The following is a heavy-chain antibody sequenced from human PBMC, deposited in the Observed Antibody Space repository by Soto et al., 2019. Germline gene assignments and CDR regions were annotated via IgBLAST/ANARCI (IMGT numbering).Heavy chain of an antibody. V-gene: IGHV1-2*04. CDR1: GYTFTGYY. CDR2: INPNSGGT. D-gene: IGHD6-13*01. J-gene: IGHJ6*03. Sequence: ASVKVSCKASGYTFTGYYMHWVRQAPGQGLEWMGWINPNSGGTNYAQKFQGWVTMTRDTSISTAYMELSRLRSDDTAVYYCARGTAAAGYYYYYMDVWGKGTTVTVSS. CDR3: ARGTAAAGYYYYYMDV.